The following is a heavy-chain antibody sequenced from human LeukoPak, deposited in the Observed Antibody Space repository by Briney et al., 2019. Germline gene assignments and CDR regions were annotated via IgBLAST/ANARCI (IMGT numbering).Heavy chain of an antibody. CDR3: GRDGGVSGYDLLDY. CDR2: INQDGSEE. CDR1: GFTFSNFW. V-gene: IGHV3-7*01. Sequence: PGGSLRLSCAASGFTFSNFWMTWVRQAPGKGLEWVAHINQDGSEEHYMDSVKARFTNSRYNAKNSLSLQMNSLRAEDTAVYYCGRDGGVSGYDLLDYWGQGTLVTVSS. J-gene: IGHJ4*02. D-gene: IGHD5-12*01.